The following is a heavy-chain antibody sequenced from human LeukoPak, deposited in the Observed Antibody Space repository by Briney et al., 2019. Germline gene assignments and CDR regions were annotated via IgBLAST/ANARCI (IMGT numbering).Heavy chain of an antibody. J-gene: IGHJ3*02. CDR3: ARADCSSTSCPKEGAFDI. V-gene: IGHV3-30-3*01. D-gene: IGHD2-2*01. CDR2: ISYDGSNK. CDR1: GFTFSSYA. Sequence: GRSLRLSCAASGFTFSSYALHWVRQAPGKGLEWVTIISYDGSNKYYADSVKGRFTISRDNSKNTLYLQMNSPRAEDTAVYYCARADCSSTSCPKEGAFDIWGQGTMVTVSS.